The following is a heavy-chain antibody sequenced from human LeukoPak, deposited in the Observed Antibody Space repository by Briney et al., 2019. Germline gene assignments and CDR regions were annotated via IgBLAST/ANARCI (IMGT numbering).Heavy chain of an antibody. Sequence: PGGSLRLSCAASGFTFSSYWMIWVRQAPGKGLEWVANIKEDGSEKYYVDSVKGRFTISRDNAKNTLYLQMNSLRAEDTAVYYCARVRWGGLYYFDYWGQGTLVTVSS. J-gene: IGHJ4*02. D-gene: IGHD3-16*01. CDR3: ARVRWGGLYYFDY. V-gene: IGHV3-7*01. CDR1: GFTFSSYW. CDR2: IKEDGSEK.